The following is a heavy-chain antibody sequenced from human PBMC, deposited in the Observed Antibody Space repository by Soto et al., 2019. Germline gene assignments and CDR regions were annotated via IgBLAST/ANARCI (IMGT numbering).Heavy chain of an antibody. CDR1: GFTFDDYA. CDR3: AKAASDYYYYGMDV. J-gene: IGHJ6*02. V-gene: IGHV3-9*01. CDR2: ISWNSGSI. Sequence: EVQLVESGGGLVQPGRSLRLSCAASGFTFDDYAMHWVRQAPGKGLEWVSGISWNSGSIGYADSVEGRFTISRDNAKNSLYLQMNSLRAEDTALYYCAKAASDYYYYGMDVWGQGTTVTVSS.